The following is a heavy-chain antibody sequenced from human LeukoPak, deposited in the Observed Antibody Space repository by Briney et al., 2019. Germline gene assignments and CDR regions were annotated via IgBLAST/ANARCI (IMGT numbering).Heavy chain of an antibody. CDR3: SRDSTFGAAVDFNY. Sequence: ASVNVSCKASGYSFTTFGIAWVRQAPGQGLEWMGWINANSGKTHYAQKFHDRVTMTTDSSTNTAYMELRGLKSDNTAMYYCSRDSTFGAAVDFNYWGQGTLVTVSS. CDR1: GYSFTTFG. D-gene: IGHD3-16*01. V-gene: IGHV1-18*01. CDR2: INANSGKT. J-gene: IGHJ4*02.